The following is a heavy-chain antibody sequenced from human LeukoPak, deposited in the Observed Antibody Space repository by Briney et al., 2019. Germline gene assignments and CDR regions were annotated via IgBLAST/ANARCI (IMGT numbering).Heavy chain of an antibody. CDR3: ARDTYCSSTSCYAAFHY. J-gene: IGHJ4*02. CDR2: ISSNGGST. D-gene: IGHD2-2*01. V-gene: IGHV3-64*01. Sequence: GGSLRLSCAASGLTFSSYAMHWVRQAPGKGLEYVSAISSNGGSTYYANSVKGRFTISRDNSKNTLYLQMGSLRAEDMAVYYCARDTYCSSTSCYAAFHYWGQGTLVTVSS. CDR1: GLTFSSYA.